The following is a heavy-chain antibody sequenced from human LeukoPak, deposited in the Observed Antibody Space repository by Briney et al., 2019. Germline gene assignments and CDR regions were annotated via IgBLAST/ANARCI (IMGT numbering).Heavy chain of an antibody. V-gene: IGHV4-4*07. D-gene: IGHD3-9*01. CDR3: ARDEARTGYIHY. Sequence: PSETLSLTCTVFGGSVSSYYWSWVRQTAGKGLEWIGRIYISGTTNYNPSLKSRVTMSLDTSKNQLSLRLTSVTAADTAVYYCARDEARTGYIHYWGQGTLITVSS. CDR2: IYISGTT. J-gene: IGHJ4*02. CDR1: GGSVSSYY.